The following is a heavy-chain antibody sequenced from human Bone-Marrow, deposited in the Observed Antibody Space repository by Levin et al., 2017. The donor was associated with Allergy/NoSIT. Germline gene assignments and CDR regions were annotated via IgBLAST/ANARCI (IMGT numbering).Heavy chain of an antibody. V-gene: IGHV1-18*01. J-gene: IGHJ4*02. D-gene: IGHD2-2*01. CDR1: GYTFTSYG. CDR2: ISAYNGNT. Sequence: ASVKVSCKASGYTFTSYGISWVRQAPGQGLEWMGWISAYNGNTNYAQKLQGRVTMTTDTSTSTAYMELRSLRSDDTAVYYCSAVPAAMHGPYFDYWGQGTLVTVSS. CDR3: SAVPAAMHGPYFDY.